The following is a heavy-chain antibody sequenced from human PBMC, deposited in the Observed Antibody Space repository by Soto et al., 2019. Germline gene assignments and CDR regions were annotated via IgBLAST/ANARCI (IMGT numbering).Heavy chain of an antibody. V-gene: IGHV4-4*02. CDR1: GGSISTSNW. CDR2: VYRTGST. J-gene: IGHJ4*02. D-gene: IGHD6-13*01. CDR3: ARARATIAAAAPFDC. Sequence: SETLSLTCAVSGGSISTSNWWSWVRQPPGKGLEWIGEVYRTGSTNYNPSLESRLTISVDKSKNQFSLKLTSVTAADTAVYYCARARATIAAAAPFDCWVQGTLVT.